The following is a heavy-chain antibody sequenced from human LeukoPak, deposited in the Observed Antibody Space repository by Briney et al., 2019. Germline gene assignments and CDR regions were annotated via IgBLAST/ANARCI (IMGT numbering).Heavy chain of an antibody. D-gene: IGHD6-19*01. CDR1: GFTFSAYG. V-gene: IGHV3-30*19. Sequence: GGSLRLSCAASGFTFSAYGMHWVRQAPGKGLEWVAVISYDGSNKYYADSAKGRFTISRDNSKNTLYLQMNSLRAEDTAVYYCARESLYSSGWYRYYYYYMDVWGKGTTVTVSS. CDR3: ARESLYSSGWYRYYYYYMDV. J-gene: IGHJ6*03. CDR2: ISYDGSNK.